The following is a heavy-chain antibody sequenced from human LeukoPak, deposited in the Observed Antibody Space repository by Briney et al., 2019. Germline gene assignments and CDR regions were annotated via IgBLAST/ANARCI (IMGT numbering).Heavy chain of an antibody. CDR2: IYYSGNT. CDR1: GGSVSSGSYY. CDR3: ARAGYDYGFFNLDY. Sequence: SETLSLTCTVSGGSVSSGSYYWSWIRQPPGKGLEWIGYIYYSGNTNYNPSLKSRVTISVDTSKNQFSLKLSSVTAADTALYYCARAGYDYGFFNLDYWGQGTLVTVSS. J-gene: IGHJ4*02. D-gene: IGHD5-18*01. V-gene: IGHV4-61*01.